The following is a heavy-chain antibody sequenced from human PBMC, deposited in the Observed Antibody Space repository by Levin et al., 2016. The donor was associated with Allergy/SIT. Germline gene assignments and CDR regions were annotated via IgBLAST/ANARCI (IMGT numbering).Heavy chain of an antibody. D-gene: IGHD3-22*01. CDR3: AKGPEDYSGYYNRFFAY. V-gene: IGHV3-23*01. J-gene: IGHJ4*02. CDR1: GFTFSSYG. Sequence: GESLKISCAVSGFTFSSYGMTWVRQAPGKGLEWVSTIGSEHSTYYADSVKGRFTISRDNSKNTLCLQMNSLRAEDTAIYYCAKGPEDYSGYYNRFFAYWGQGTLVTVSS. CDR2: IGSEHST.